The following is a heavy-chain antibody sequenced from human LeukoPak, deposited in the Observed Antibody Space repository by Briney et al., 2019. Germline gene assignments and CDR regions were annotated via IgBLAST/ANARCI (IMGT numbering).Heavy chain of an antibody. CDR2: INHSGST. Sequence: SETLSVTCAVYGGSFSGYYWSWIRQPQGKGLEWIGEINHSGSTNYNPSLKSRVTISVDTSRNQFSLKLSSVTAADTAVYYCARGLDSTVTTTTGGWFDPWGQGTLVTVSS. CDR1: GGSFSGYY. D-gene: IGHD4-17*01. CDR3: ARGLDSTVTTTTGGWFDP. V-gene: IGHV4-34*01. J-gene: IGHJ5*02.